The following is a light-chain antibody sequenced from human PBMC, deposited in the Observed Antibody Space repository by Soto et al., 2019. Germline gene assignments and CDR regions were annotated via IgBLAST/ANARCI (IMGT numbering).Light chain of an antibody. V-gene: IGKV3-11*01. CDR1: QSVSSY. Sequence: EIVLTQSPATLSLSPGERATLSCRASQSVSSYLAWYQQKPGQAPRLLIYDASNRATGIPARFSGSGSGTDCTLTISSLEPEDFAVYYCQQRSNWPWTLGQGTKVDIK. J-gene: IGKJ1*01. CDR3: QQRSNWPWT. CDR2: DAS.